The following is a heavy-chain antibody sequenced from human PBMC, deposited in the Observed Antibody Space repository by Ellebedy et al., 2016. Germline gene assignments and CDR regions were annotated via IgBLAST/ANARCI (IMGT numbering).Heavy chain of an antibody. CDR3: ARAKGFCSGSSCHDY. V-gene: IGHV1-18*01. J-gene: IGHJ4*02. CDR1: GYSFNTYG. Sequence: ASVKVSXXASGYSFNTYGISWVRQAPGQGLEWVGWISGYNGNTDYAQKLQGRVTLTTDTSTSTAYMELRSLRSDDTAVYYCARAKGFCSGSSCHDYWGQGTLVTVPS. D-gene: IGHD2-15*01. CDR2: ISGYNGNT.